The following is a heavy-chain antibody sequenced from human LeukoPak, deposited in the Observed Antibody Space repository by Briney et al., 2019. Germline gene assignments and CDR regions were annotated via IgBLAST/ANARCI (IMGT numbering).Heavy chain of an antibody. V-gene: IGHV3-21*01. CDR3: ASIAAAGHFDY. Sequence: GGSLRLSCAASGFTFSSYSMSWVRQAPGKGLEWVSSISSSSSYIYYADSVKGRFTIPRDNAKNSLYLQMNSLRAEGTVVYYCASIAAAGHFDYWGQGTLVTVSS. CDR2: ISSSSSYI. D-gene: IGHD6-13*01. J-gene: IGHJ4*02. CDR1: GFTFSSYS.